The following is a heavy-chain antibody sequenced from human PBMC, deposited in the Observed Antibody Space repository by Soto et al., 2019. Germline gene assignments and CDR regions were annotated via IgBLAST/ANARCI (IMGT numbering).Heavy chain of an antibody. CDR3: AREVATTRLFDD. Sequence: GGSLRLSRAASGFTFSSYNMNRVREAPGKVLDWVSSKRSSRTYTYYADPVEGQITLTRDNAKNSLDLQMNSLTAEDTAVYYCAREVATTRLFDDGGQAALVTVS. CDR2: KRSSRTYT. D-gene: IGHD5-12*01. V-gene: IGHV3-21*01. J-gene: IGHJ4*01. CDR1: GFTFSSYN.